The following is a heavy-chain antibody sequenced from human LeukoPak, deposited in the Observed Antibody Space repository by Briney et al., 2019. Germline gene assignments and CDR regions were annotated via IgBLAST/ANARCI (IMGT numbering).Heavy chain of an antibody. CDR2: INPVFGTA. J-gene: IGHJ6*02. D-gene: IGHD3-9*01. Sequence: SVKVSCKASGGTFSSYVISWVRQAPGQGLEWMGGINPVFGTAHYAQKFQDRVTITADESTSTAYMELSSLRSEDTAVYYCAKTFLTAYDTYFYYYGLDVWGQGTPVTVSS. V-gene: IGHV1-69*13. CDR1: GGTFSSYV. CDR3: AKTFLTAYDTYFYYYGLDV.